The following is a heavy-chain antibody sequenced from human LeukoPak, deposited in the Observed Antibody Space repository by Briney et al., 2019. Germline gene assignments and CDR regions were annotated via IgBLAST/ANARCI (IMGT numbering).Heavy chain of an antibody. CDR2: IKSKTDGGTT. Sequence: GGSLRLSCAASGFTFSSYAMHWVRQAPGKGLEWVGRIKSKTDGGTTDYAAPVKGRFTISRDDSKNTLYLQMNSLKTEDTAVYYCTTDWDDAFDIWGQGTMVTVSS. V-gene: IGHV3-15*01. CDR1: GFTFSSYA. D-gene: IGHD1-26*01. J-gene: IGHJ3*02. CDR3: TTDWDDAFDI.